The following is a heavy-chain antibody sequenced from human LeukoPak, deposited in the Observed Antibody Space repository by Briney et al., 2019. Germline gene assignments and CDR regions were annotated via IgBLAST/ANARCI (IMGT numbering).Heavy chain of an antibody. D-gene: IGHD3-22*01. J-gene: IGHJ4*02. CDR1: GGSISSSSYY. Sequence: SETLSLTCTVSGGSISSSSYYWGWIRQPPGKGLEWIGSIYYSGSTYYNPSLKSRVTISVDTSKNQFSLKLSSVTAADTAVYYCARDRGYYDSSGYSTNDYWGQGTLVTVSS. CDR3: ARDRGYYDSSGYSTNDY. V-gene: IGHV4-39*07. CDR2: IYYSGST.